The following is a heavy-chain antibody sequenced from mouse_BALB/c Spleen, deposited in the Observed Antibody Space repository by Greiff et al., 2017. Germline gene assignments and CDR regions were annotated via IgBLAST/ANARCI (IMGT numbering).Heavy chain of an antibody. V-gene: IGHV2-2*02. CDR1: GFSLTSYG. J-gene: IGHJ4*01. D-gene: IGHD2-14*01. CDR3: ARNYRSLYYYAMDY. Sequence: VHLVESGPGLVQPSQSLSITCTVSGFSLTSYGVHWVRQSPGKGLEWLGVIWSGGSTDYNAAFISRLSISKDNSKSQVFFKMNSLQANDTAIYYCARNYRSLYYYAMDYWGQGTSVTVSS. CDR2: IWSGGST.